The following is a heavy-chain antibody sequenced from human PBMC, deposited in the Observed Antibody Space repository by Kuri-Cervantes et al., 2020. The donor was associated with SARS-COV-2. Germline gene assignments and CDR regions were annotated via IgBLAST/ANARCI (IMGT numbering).Heavy chain of an antibody. J-gene: IGHJ4*02. CDR3: ARDVSSSWYRVQYYFDY. D-gene: IGHD6-13*01. Sequence: GGSLRLACAASGFTVSNNYIIWVRQPPGKGLEWVSLIYSNGDTQYADSVKGRFTISRDNAKNSLYLQMNSLGDEDTAVYYCARDVSSSWYRVQYYFDYWGQGTLVTVSS. V-gene: IGHV3-66*01. CDR1: GFTVSNNY. CDR2: IYSNGDT.